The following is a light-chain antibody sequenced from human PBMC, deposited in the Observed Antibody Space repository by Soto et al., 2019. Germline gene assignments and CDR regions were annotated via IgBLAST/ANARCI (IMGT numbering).Light chain of an antibody. CDR3: QQYPSFSRT. V-gene: IGKV1-5*03. J-gene: IGKJ1*01. CDR2: KAS. CDR1: QSISNY. Sequence: DIQMTQSPSTLSASLGDRVTITCRASQSISNYLSWYQQKPGKAPKLLIYKASNLDSGVPSRFSGSGSGTEFTLTISSLQPDDFATYYCQQYPSFSRTFGQGTKVDIK.